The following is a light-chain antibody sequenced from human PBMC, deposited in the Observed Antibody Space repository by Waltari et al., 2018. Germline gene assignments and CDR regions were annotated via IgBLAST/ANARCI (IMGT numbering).Light chain of an antibody. CDR3: QSADSSGTYVV. CDR1: ALPTPY. Sequence: SYELTQPPSVSVSPGQTARITCSGDALPTPYPYWYQQKPGQAPVLVIYKDSGRPSGIPERFSGSSSGTTVTLTISGVQAEDEADYYCQSADSSGTYVVFGGGTKLTVL. V-gene: IGLV3-25*03. CDR2: KDS. J-gene: IGLJ2*01.